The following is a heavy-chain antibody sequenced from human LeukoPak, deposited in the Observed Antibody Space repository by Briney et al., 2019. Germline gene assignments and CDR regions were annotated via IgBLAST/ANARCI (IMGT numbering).Heavy chain of an antibody. D-gene: IGHD3-3*01. CDR1: GFTFSSYS. J-gene: IGHJ3*02. CDR3: ARDRSGDRGAFDI. CDR2: ISSSSSTI. Sequence: GGSLRLSCAASGFTFSSYSMNWVRQAPGKGLEWVSYISSSSSTIYYADSVKGRFTISRDNAKNSLYLQMNSLRAEDTAVYYCARDRSGDRGAFDIWGQGTMVTVSS. V-gene: IGHV3-48*04.